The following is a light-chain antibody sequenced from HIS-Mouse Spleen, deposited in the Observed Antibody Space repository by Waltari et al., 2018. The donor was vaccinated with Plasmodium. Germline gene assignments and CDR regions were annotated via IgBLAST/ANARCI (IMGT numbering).Light chain of an antibody. V-gene: IGLV3-1*01. CDR1: KLGYNY. Sequence: SYELTQPPSVSVSPGQTASITCSGDKLGYNYACWYQQKPGQSHVLVIYQDSKRPSGIPERFSGSNSGNTATLTISGTQAMDEADYYCQAWDSSTVVFGGGTKLTVL. CDR3: QAWDSSTVV. CDR2: QDS. J-gene: IGLJ2*01.